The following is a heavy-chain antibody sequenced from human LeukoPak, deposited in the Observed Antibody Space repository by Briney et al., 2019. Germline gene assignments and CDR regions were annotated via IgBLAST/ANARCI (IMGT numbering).Heavy chain of an antibody. J-gene: IGHJ4*02. D-gene: IGHD1-26*01. Sequence: GRSLRLSCAASGFTFSSYGMHWVRQAPGKGLERVAVISYDGSNKYYADSVKGRFTISRDNSKNTLYLQMNSLRAEDTAVYYCAKLGKWELPLDYWGQGTLVTVSS. CDR2: ISYDGSNK. CDR3: AKLGKWELPLDY. CDR1: GFTFSSYG. V-gene: IGHV3-30*18.